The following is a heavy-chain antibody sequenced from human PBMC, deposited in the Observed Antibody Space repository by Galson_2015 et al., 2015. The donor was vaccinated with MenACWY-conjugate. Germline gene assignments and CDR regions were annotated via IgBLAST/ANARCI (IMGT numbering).Heavy chain of an antibody. D-gene: IGHD3-3*01. CDR1: GYTFTSNH. CDR3: ARGRFGVGIYGMDV. Sequence: SVKVSCKAFGYTFTSNHIAWVRQAPGQGLEWMGRISVYNGNTNYAQNFQGRVTMTTDTSTTTAYMELRSLRSDDTAVYYCARGRFGVGIYGMDVWGQGATVTVSS. J-gene: IGHJ6*02. V-gene: IGHV1-18*04. CDR2: ISVYNGNT.